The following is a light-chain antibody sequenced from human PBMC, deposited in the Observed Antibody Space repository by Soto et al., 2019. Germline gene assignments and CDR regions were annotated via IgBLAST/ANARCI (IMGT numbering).Light chain of an antibody. CDR1: NSDIGGYNY. Sequence: QSALTQPRSVSGSPGQSVTISCTGTNSDIGGYNYVSWYQQHPGKAPKVMIYDVSSRPSGVPDRFSGSKSGNTASLTISGLQAEDEADYYCCSYAGTYNFWVFGGGTQLTV. CDR2: DVS. J-gene: IGLJ3*02. CDR3: CSYAGTYNFWV. V-gene: IGLV2-11*01.